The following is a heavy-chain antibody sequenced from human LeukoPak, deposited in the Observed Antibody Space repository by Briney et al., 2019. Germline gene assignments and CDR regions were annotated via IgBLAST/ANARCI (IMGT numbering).Heavy chain of an antibody. D-gene: IGHD3-22*01. V-gene: IGHV3-23*01. CDR2: ISASGGST. CDR3: AKGPPYYYDSSGYIPDDY. J-gene: IGHJ4*02. Sequence: GGSLRLSCAASGFTFSSYAMTWVRQAPGKGLEWVSAISASGGSTYYADSVKGRFTISRDNSKNMLYLQMSSLRAEDTAVYYCAKGPPYYYDSSGYIPDDYWGQGTLVTVSS. CDR1: GFTFSSYA.